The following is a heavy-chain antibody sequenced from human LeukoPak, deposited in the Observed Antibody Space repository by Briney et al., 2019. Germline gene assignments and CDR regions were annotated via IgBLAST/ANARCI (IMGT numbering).Heavy chain of an antibody. CDR1: GDTFTSYG. CDR2: ISGYNGNT. D-gene: IGHD2-15*01. J-gene: IGHJ4*02. V-gene: IGHV1-18*04. CDR3: ARDYCSGGTCYSFSFHYFDS. Sequence: ASVKVSCKASGDTFTSYGISWVRQAPGQGLEWMGWISGYNGNTKYAQRLQDRVTMTTDTSTSTAYMELRGLRSDDTAVYYCARDYCSGGTCYSFSFHYFDSWGQGTLVTVSP.